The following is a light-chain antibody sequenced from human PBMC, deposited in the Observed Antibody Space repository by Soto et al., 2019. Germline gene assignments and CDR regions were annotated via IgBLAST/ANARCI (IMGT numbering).Light chain of an antibody. CDR2: AAS. J-gene: IGKJ1*01. CDR3: QQSYNSAWT. V-gene: IGKV1-39*01. CDR1: QSIFSF. Sequence: DIQVTQSPSSLSASVGDRVTITCRASQSIFSFLSWYQQRPGKAPKLLIYAASSLQRGVPSTFSGSGSGTEFTLTISSLQPEDFATYYCQQSYNSAWTFGQGTKVDIK.